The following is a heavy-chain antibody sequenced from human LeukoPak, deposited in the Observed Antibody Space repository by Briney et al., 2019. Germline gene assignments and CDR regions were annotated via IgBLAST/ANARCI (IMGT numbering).Heavy chain of an antibody. CDR2: INSDGSST. CDR1: GFTFSSYW. V-gene: IGHV3-74*01. Sequence: GGSLRLSCAASGFTFSSYWMHWVRQAPGKGLVWVSRINSDGSSTSYADSVKGRFTISRDSAKNTLYLHMNSLRGEDTAVYYCAREVSQLVRDLDYWGQGTLVTVSS. CDR3: AREVSQLVRDLDY. J-gene: IGHJ4*02. D-gene: IGHD6-6*01.